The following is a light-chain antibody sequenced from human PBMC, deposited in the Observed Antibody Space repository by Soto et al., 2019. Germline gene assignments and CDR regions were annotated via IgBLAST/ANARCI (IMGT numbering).Light chain of an antibody. J-gene: IGKJ5*01. Sequence: ELMMTQSPATLSVSPGERATLSCRASQSISGNIAWYQQKPGQAPRLLIYAASIRASGIPARFSGTGFGREFTLSISSLQSEDSAGYYCQQYNSWTVISFGQGTRLEIK. CDR1: QSISGN. V-gene: IGKV3-15*01. CDR2: AAS. CDR3: QQYNSWTVIS.